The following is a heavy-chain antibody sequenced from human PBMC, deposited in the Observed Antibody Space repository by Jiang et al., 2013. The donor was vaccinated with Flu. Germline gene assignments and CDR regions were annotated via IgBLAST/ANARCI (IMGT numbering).Heavy chain of an antibody. V-gene: IGHV4-61*02. D-gene: IGHD1-26*01. CDR2: IYTSGST. J-gene: IGHJ5*02. CDR3: ARDRIVGATDWFDP. CDR1: GGSISSGSYY. Sequence: GSGLVKPSQTLSLTCTVSGGSISSGSYYWSWIRQPAGKGLEWIGRIYTSGSTNYNPSLKSRVTISVDTSKNQFSLKLSSVTAADTAVYYCARDRIVGATDWFDPWGQGTLVTVSS.